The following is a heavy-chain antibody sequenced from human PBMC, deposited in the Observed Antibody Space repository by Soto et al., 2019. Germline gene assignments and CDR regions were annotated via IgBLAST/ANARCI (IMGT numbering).Heavy chain of an antibody. Sequence: QVQLQQWGAGLLKPSETLSLTCAVYGGSFSGYYWCWIRQPPGKGLEWIGEINHSGSTNYNPSLKSRVTISVDTSKNQFSLKLSSVTAADTAVYYCARLPGITGTGDYYYGMDVWGQGTTVTVSS. V-gene: IGHV4-34*01. CDR3: ARLPGITGTGDYYYGMDV. J-gene: IGHJ6*02. D-gene: IGHD1-20*01. CDR1: GGSFSGYY. CDR2: INHSGST.